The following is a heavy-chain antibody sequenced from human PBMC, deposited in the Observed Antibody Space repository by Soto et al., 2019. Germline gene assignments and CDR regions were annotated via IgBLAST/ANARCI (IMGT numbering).Heavy chain of an antibody. J-gene: IGHJ3*02. D-gene: IGHD2-15*01. CDR1: GYTFNTYG. CDR2: INAYNGNR. CDR3: ARARDRVADI. V-gene: IGHV1-18*01. Sequence: QVHLVQSGPEVKKPGASVKVSCKASGYTFNTYGITWVRQAPGQGLEWMAWINAYNGNRIYAQNFQGRVTVTTGTSTSAAYLELMTLTADDTAVYFCARARDRVADIWGLGTMVTVSS.